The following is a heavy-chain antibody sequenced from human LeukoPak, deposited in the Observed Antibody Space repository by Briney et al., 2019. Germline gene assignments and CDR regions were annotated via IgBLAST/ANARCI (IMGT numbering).Heavy chain of an antibody. CDR2: IGGSGPDI. CDR3: ARDRCTGAAGSGYYHGMDV. CDR1: GFTFSDFY. D-gene: IGHD2-8*02. V-gene: IGHV3-11*01. Sequence: PGGSLRLSCAASGFTFSDFYMSWIRQAPGRGLQRLSYIGGSGPDIKYADSVKGRFTISRDNAKKSLYLQMPSLSVEDAAVYYCARDRCTGAAGSGYYHGMDVWGQGTTVTVSS. J-gene: IGHJ6*02.